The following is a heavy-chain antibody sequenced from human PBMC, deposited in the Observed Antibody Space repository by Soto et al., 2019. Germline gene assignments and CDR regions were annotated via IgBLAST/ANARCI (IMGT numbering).Heavy chain of an antibody. CDR1: GFTFSSYA. D-gene: IGHD3-10*01. J-gene: IGHJ4*02. Sequence: GWSLRVSCAASGFTFSSYAMSWVRQAPGKGLEWVSAISGSGGSTYYADSVKGRFTISRDNSKNTLYLQMNSLRAEDTAVYYCAKNEPHLPVGETPYYFDYWGQGTLVTVSS. CDR3: AKNEPHLPVGETPYYFDY. CDR2: ISGSGGST. V-gene: IGHV3-23*01.